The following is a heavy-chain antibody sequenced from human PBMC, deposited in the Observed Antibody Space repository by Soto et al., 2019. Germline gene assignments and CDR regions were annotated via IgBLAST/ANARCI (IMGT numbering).Heavy chain of an antibody. D-gene: IGHD2-15*01. V-gene: IGHV1-69*01. CDR2: IIPIFGTA. CDR1: GGTFSSYA. CDR3: ARVTIGWWQLQRREGNYGMDV. J-gene: IGHJ6*02. Sequence: QVQLVQSGAEVKKPGSSVKVSCKASGGTFSSYAISWVRQAPGQGLEWMGGIIPIFGTANYAQKFQGRVTITADESTSTAYMELSSLRSEDTAVYYCARVTIGWWQLQRREGNYGMDVWGQGTTVTVSS.